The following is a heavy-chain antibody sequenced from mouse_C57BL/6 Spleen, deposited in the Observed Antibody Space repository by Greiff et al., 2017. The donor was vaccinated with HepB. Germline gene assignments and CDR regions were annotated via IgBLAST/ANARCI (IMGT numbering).Heavy chain of an antibody. Sequence: EVKVEESGGGLVKPGGSLKLSCAASGFTFSSYAMSWVRQTPEKRLEWVATISDGGSYTYYPDNVKGRFTISRDNAKNNLYLQMSHLKSEDTAMYYCAREDGSSFAYWGQGTLVTVSA. V-gene: IGHV5-4*01. CDR2: ISDGGSYT. J-gene: IGHJ3*01. CDR3: AREDGSSFAY. CDR1: GFTFSSYA. D-gene: IGHD1-1*01.